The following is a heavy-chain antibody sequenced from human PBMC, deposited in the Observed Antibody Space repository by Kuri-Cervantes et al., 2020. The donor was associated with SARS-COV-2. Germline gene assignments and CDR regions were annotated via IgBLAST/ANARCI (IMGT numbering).Heavy chain of an antibody. CDR1: GGTFSSYA. CDR3: ARGVLSSSSWTYYYYYYMDV. Sequence: SVKVSCKASGGTFSSYAISWVRQAPGQGLEWMGGIIPIFGTANYAQKFQGRVTITTDESTSTAYMELSSLRSEDTAVYYCARGVLSSSSWTYYYYYYMDVWGKGTTVTVS. J-gene: IGHJ6*03. V-gene: IGHV1-69*05. D-gene: IGHD6-13*01. CDR2: IIPIFGTA.